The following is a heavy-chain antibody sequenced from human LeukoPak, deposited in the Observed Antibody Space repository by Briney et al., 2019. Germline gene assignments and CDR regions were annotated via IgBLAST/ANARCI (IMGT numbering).Heavy chain of an antibody. D-gene: IGHD3-10*01. J-gene: IGHJ4*02. CDR2: INPSGGST. CDR1: GYTFTSYY. Sequence: GASVKVSCKASGYTFTSYYMNWVRQAPGQGLEWMGIINPSGGSTSYAQKFQGRVTMTRDKSTSTVYMELSSLRSEDTAVYYCARDMVRGVTGYYFDYWGQGTLVTVSS. CDR3: ARDMVRGVTGYYFDY. V-gene: IGHV1-46*01.